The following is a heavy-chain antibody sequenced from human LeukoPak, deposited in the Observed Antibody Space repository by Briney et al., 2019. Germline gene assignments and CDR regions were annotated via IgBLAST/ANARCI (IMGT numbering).Heavy chain of an antibody. CDR3: ARGSYLYGMDV. Sequence: PSQTLSLTCAVSGGSISSGGYSWSWIRQPPGKGLEWIGYIYHSGSTYYNPSLKSRVTISVDRSKNQFSLKLSSATAADTSVYYCARGSYLYGMDVWGQGTTVTVSS. D-gene: IGHD3-10*01. CDR1: GGSISSGGYS. V-gene: IGHV4-30-2*01. CDR2: IYHSGST. J-gene: IGHJ6*02.